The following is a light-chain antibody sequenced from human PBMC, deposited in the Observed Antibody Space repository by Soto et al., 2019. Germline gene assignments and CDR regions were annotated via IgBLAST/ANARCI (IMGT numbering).Light chain of an antibody. CDR1: SSNIGNNF. Sequence: QSVLTQPPSVSAAPGQKVSISYSGSSSNIGNNFVSWYQQLPGTAPTLLIYDNNKRPSAIPDRFSGSKSGTSATLGIAGLQTGDEADYYCGTWDSSLSAWVFGGGTKLTVL. CDR3: GTWDSSLSAWV. CDR2: DNN. V-gene: IGLV1-51*01. J-gene: IGLJ3*02.